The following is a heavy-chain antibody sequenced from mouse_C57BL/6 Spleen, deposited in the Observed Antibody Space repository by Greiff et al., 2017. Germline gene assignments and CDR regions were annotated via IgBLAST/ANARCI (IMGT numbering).Heavy chain of an antibody. CDR3: ASGDGNYAFDY. D-gene: IGHD2-1*01. V-gene: IGHV1-69*01. Sequence: QVQLQQPGAELVMPGASVKLSCKASGYTFTSYWMHWVKQRPGQGLEWIGEIDPSDSYTNYNQKFKGKSTLTVDKSSSTAYMQLSSLTSEDSAVYYCASGDGNYAFDYWGQGTTLTVSS. J-gene: IGHJ2*01. CDR2: IDPSDSYT. CDR1: GYTFTSYW.